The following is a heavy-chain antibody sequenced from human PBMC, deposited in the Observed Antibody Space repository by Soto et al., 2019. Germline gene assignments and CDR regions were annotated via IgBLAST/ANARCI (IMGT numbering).Heavy chain of an antibody. Sequence: SETLSLTCAVSGGSISSGGYSWSWIRQPPGKGLEWIGYMYHSGSTYYNPSLKSRVTISIDRSKNQFSLKLGSVTAADTAVYYCARVPDYWAQGILVTVSS. CDR2: MYHSGST. CDR3: ARVPDY. J-gene: IGHJ4*02. CDR1: GGSISSGGYS. V-gene: IGHV4-30-2*01.